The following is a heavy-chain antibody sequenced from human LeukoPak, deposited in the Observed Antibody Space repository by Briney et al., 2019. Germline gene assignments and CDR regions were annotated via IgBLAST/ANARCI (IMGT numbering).Heavy chain of an antibody. D-gene: IGHD1-26*01. Sequence: ASVKVSCKASGYTFTGYYMHWVRQAPGQGLEWMGWINPNSGGTNYAQKFQGRVTMTRDTSISTAYMELSRLRSDDTAVYYCARGGGSYLHYYYYMDVWGKGTTVTVSS. J-gene: IGHJ6*03. CDR2: INPNSGGT. CDR1: GYTFTGYY. CDR3: ARGGGSYLHYYYYMDV. V-gene: IGHV1-2*02.